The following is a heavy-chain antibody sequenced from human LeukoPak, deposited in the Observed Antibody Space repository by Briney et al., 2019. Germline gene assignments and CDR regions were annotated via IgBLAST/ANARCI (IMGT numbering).Heavy chain of an antibody. V-gene: IGHV3-11*01. D-gene: IGHD1/OR15-1a*01. Sequence: GRSLRLSCAASGFTFSDFYMSWIRQAPGKGLECVSHIRTSGSATYYADPVKGRFTISRDNAKSSLYLQMDSLRAEDTAVYYCARDWNTRFDYWGQGIMVTVSP. J-gene: IGHJ4*02. CDR3: ARDWNTRFDY. CDR2: IRTSGSAT. CDR1: GFTFSDFY.